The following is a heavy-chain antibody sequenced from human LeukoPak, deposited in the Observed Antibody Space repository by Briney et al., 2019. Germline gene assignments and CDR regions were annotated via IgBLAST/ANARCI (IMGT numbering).Heavy chain of an antibody. J-gene: IGHJ4*02. CDR1: GYSFTSYW. CDR2: IYPGDFDT. CDR3: ARRYYTAMGSFDY. Sequence: GESLKISCKGSGYSFTSYWIGWVRQMPGKGLEWMGIIYPGDFDTRYSPSFQGQVTISADKSISTAYLQWSSLKASDTAMYYCARRYYTAMGSFDYWGQGTLVTVSS. V-gene: IGHV5-51*01. D-gene: IGHD5-18*01.